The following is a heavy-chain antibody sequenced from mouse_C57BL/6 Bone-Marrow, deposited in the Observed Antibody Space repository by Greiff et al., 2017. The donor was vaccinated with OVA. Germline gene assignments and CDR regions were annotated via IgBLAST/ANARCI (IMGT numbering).Heavy chain of an antibody. Sequence: VKLMESGAELVRPGTSVKVSCKASGYAFTNYLIEWVKQRPGQGLEWIGVINPGSGGTNYNEKFKGKATLTADKSSSTAYMQLSSLTSEDSAVYFCARSRDYDSYWGQGTTLTVSS. J-gene: IGHJ2*01. D-gene: IGHD2-4*01. V-gene: IGHV1-54*01. CDR2: INPGSGGT. CDR1: GYAFTNYL. CDR3: ARSRDYDSY.